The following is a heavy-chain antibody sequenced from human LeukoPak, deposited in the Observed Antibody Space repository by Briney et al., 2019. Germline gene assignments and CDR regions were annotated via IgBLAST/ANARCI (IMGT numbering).Heavy chain of an antibody. CDR2: IYSGGGT. Sequence: GGSLRLSCAASGFTFSSYWMHWVRQAPGKGLEWVSVIYSGGGTYYADSAKGRFTISRDNSKNTLYLQMNSLRAEDTAVYYCATTYYDIWGQGTLVTVSS. CDR1: GFTFSSYW. CDR3: ATTYYDI. V-gene: IGHV3-53*01. D-gene: IGHD3-9*01. J-gene: IGHJ4*02.